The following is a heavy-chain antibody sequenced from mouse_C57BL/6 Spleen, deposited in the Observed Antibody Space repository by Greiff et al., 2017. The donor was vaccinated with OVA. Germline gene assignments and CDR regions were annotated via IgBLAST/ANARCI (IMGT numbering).Heavy chain of an antibody. CDR3: ARHEEGYYYGSQAWFAY. Sequence: QVQLQQSGAELVKPGASVKLSCKASGYTFTEYTIHWVKQRSGQGLEWIGWFYPGSGSIKYNEKFKDKATLTADKSSSTVYMELSRLTSEDSAVYFCARHEEGYYYGSQAWFAYWGQGTLVTVSA. J-gene: IGHJ3*01. CDR1: GYTFTEYT. V-gene: IGHV1-62-2*01. CDR2: FYPGSGSI. D-gene: IGHD1-1*01.